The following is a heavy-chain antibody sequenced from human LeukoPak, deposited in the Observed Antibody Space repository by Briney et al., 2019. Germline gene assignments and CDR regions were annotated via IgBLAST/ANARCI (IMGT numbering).Heavy chain of an antibody. CDR1: NGSISSDH. Sequence: SETLSLTCSVSNGSISSDHWSWIRQPPGKGLEWIGNVYYTEYTNYNPSFKSRVTISQDTSKNQFSLKLTSLTAADTAIYYCARDMRRHGESGYGFDYWGQGIRVTVSS. CDR2: VYYTEYT. V-gene: IGHV4-59*01. J-gene: IGHJ4*02. CDR3: ARDMRRHGESGYGFDY. D-gene: IGHD5-12*01.